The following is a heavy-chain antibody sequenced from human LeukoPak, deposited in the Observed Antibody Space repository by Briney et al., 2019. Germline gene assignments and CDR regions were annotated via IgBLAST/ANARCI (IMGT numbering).Heavy chain of an antibody. V-gene: IGHV1-69*01. D-gene: IGHD5-12*01. J-gene: IGHJ3*02. CDR1: GGTFSSYA. CDR3: ARDSQRIVAGAFDI. CDR2: IIPIFGTA. Sequence: GASVKVSCKASGGTFSSYAISWVRQAPGQGLEWMGGIIPIFGTANYAQKFQGRVTITADESTSTAYMELSSLRSEDTAVYYCARDSQRIVAGAFDIWGQGTMVTVSS.